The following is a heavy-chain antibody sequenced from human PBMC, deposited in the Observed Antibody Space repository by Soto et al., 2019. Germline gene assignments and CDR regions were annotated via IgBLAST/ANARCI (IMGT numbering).Heavy chain of an antibody. J-gene: IGHJ5*02. Sequence: SETLSLTCTVSGGSISSYYWSWIRQPPGKGLEWIGYIYYIGSTNYNPSLKSRVTISVDTSKNQFSLKLSSVTAADTAVYYCARSDPYYYDSSGPNHWFDPWGQGTLVTVSS. CDR1: GGSISSYY. CDR3: ARSDPYYYDSSGPNHWFDP. D-gene: IGHD3-22*01. V-gene: IGHV4-59*08. CDR2: IYYIGST.